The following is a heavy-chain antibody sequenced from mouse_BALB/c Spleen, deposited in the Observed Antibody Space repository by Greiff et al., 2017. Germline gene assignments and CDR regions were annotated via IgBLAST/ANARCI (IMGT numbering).Heavy chain of an antibody. CDR1: GFTFSSYG. CDR3: ARQNSGYDEFAY. Sequence: EVQVVESGGDLVKPGGSLKLSCAASGFTFSSYGMSWVRQTPDKRLEWVATISSGGSYTYYPDSVKGRFTISRDNAKNTLYLQMSSLKSEDTAMYYCARQNSGYDEFAYWGQGTLVTVSA. J-gene: IGHJ3*01. CDR2: ISSGGSYT. V-gene: IGHV5-6*01. D-gene: IGHD2-2*01.